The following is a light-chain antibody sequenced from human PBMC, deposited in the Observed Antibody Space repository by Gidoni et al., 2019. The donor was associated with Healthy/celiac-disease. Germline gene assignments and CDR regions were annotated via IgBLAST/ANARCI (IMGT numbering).Light chain of an antibody. J-gene: IGKJ4*01. CDR1: QSVSSN. Sequence: EIVMTQSPATMSVSPGERATLSCRASQSVSSNLAWYQQKPGQAPRLRIYGASTRATGIPARFSGSGSRTEFTLTISSLQSEDFAVYYCQQYNNWPPLTFGGXTKVEIK. CDR2: GAS. CDR3: QQYNNWPPLT. V-gene: IGKV3-15*01.